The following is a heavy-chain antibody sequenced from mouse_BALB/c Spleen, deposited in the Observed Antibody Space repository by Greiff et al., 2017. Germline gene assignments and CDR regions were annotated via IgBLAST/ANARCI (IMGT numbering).Heavy chain of an antibody. V-gene: IGHV3-8*02. CDR1: GDSITSGY. J-gene: IGHJ4*01. CDR2: ISYSGST. D-gene: IGHD2-4*01. CDR3: ARSTMITTGYAMDY. Sequence: EVQLQQSGPSLVKPSQTLSLTCSVTGDSITSGYWNWIRKFPGNKLEYMGYISYSGSTYYNPSLKSRISITRDTSKNQYYLQLNSVTTEDTATYYCARSTMITTGYAMDYWGQGTSVTVSS.